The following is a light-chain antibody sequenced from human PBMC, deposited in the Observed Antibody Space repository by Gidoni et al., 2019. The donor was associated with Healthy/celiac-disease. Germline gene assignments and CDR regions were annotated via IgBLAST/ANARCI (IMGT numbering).Light chain of an antibody. J-gene: IGKJ4*01. V-gene: IGKV1-33*01. CDR1: QDISNY. CDR3: QQYDNLPST. CDR2: DAS. Sequence: DIQMTQSPSPLSASVGDRVTITCQARQDISNYLNWYQQKPGKAPKLLIYDASNLETGVPSRFSGSGSGTDFTFTISSLQPEDIATYYCQQYDNLPSTFGGGTKVEIK.